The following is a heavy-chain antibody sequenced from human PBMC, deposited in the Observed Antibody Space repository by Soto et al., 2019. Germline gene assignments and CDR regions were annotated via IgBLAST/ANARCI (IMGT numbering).Heavy chain of an antibody. Sequence: SETLSLTCAVSGGSISSGGYSWSWIRQPPGKGLEWIGYIYHSGSTYYNPSLKSRVTISVDRSKNQFSLKLSSVTAADTAVYYCARGLGRGSCFDYWGQGTLVTVSS. J-gene: IGHJ4*02. CDR3: ARGLGRGSCFDY. V-gene: IGHV4-30-2*01. D-gene: IGHD1-26*01. CDR1: GGSISSGGYS. CDR2: IYHSGST.